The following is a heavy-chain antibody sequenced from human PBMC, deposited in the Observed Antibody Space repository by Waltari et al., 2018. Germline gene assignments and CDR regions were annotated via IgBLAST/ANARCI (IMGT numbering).Heavy chain of an antibody. Sequence: EEQLVESGGGLVQPGGSLRLSCAASGFIFSNDWHHQVRQAAGKGLGWVSGISGYVSSANCSYSVGGRFSLSRDNAKNTADLQMNSLTVEDTALYYCAKYSSSSGGADWYFDRWGRGSLLTVSS. CDR2: ISGYVSSA. V-gene: IGHV3-74*01. CDR1: GFIFSNDW. D-gene: IGHD4-4*01. J-gene: IGHJ2*01. CDR3: AKYSSSSGGADWYFDR.